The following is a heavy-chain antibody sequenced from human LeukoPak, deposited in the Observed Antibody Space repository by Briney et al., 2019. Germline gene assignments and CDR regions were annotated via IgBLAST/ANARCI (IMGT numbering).Heavy chain of an antibody. V-gene: IGHV1-69*02. J-gene: IGHJ5*02. CDR1: GGTFSSYT. CDR2: IIPILGIA. D-gene: IGHD2-2*01. CDR3: ARPQGGCSSNSCPIDNWFGP. Sequence: GASVKVSCKASGGTFSSYTISWVRQAPGQGLEWMGRIIPILGIANYAQKFQGRVTITADKSTSTAYMELSSLRSEDTAVYYCARPQGGCSSNSCPIDNWFGPWGQGTLVTVSS.